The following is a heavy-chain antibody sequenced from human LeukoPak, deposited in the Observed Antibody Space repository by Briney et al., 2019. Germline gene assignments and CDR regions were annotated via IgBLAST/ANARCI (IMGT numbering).Heavy chain of an antibody. Sequence: SETLSLTCAVYGGSFSDYYWTWIRQPPGKGLEWIGEINHRGSTHYNPSLKSRVTISVDTSKKQFSLKLSSVTAADTAVYYCARDQAGLDYWGQGTLVTVSS. D-gene: IGHD6-13*01. CDR3: ARDQAGLDY. CDR1: GGSFSDYY. V-gene: IGHV4-34*01. CDR2: INHRGST. J-gene: IGHJ4*02.